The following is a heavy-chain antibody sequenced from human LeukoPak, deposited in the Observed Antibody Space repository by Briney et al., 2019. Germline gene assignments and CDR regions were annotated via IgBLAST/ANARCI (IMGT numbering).Heavy chain of an antibody. CDR2: IYYSGST. CDR1: GGSISSYY. Sequence: TPSETLSLTCTVSGGSISSYYWGWIRQPPGKGLEWIGSIYYSGSTYYNPSLKSRVTISVDTSKNQFSLKLSSVTAADTAVYYCARVGGYYLDAFDIWGQGTMVTVSS. CDR3: ARVGGYYLDAFDI. D-gene: IGHD3-10*01. V-gene: IGHV4-39*07. J-gene: IGHJ3*02.